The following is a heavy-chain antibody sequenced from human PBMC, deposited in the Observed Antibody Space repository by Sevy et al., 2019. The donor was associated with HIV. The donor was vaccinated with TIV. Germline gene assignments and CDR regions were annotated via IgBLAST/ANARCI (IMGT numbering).Heavy chain of an antibody. J-gene: IGHJ6*02. CDR3: AKDFTGYNGMDV. CDR1: GFIFTPLA. V-gene: IGHV3-30*18. Sequence: GGPWGPSCLASGFIFTPLAMHWVRQAPGRGLGWVAVISYNGRNKSYADSVKGRSTISRDNSKNILYLQMNSLRAEDTAVYYCAKDFTGYNGMDVWGQGTMVTVSS. CDR2: ISYNGRNK. D-gene: IGHD3-9*01.